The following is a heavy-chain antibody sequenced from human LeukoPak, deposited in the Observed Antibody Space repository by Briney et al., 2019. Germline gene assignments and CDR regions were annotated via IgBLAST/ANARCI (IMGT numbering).Heavy chain of an antibody. CDR2: ISSSSSPI. V-gene: IGHV3-48*02. Sequence: GGSLRLSCAASGFTFSSYSMNWVRRAPGKGLEWVSYISSSSSPIYYADSVKGRFTISRDNAKNSLFLQMNSLRDEDTAVYYCARDARYGSGTRKFDYWGQGTLVTVSS. D-gene: IGHD3-10*01. CDR3: ARDARYGSGTRKFDY. CDR1: GFTFSSYS. J-gene: IGHJ4*02.